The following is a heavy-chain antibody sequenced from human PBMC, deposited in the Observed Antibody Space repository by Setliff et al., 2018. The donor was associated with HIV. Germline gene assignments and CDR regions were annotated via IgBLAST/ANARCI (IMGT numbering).Heavy chain of an antibody. CDR3: ASLDGSESPYIYYYYMDV. V-gene: IGHV4-39*01. CDR2: INYRGNT. D-gene: IGHD3-10*01. CDR1: GGSISTSRYY. Sequence: SETLSLTCTVSGGSISTSRYYWGWIRQPPGKGLEWIGSINYRGNTYYNPSLKSRASISVDTAKNQISLKLSSVTAADTAVYYCASLDGSESPYIYYYYMDVWGKGTAVTVSS. J-gene: IGHJ6*03.